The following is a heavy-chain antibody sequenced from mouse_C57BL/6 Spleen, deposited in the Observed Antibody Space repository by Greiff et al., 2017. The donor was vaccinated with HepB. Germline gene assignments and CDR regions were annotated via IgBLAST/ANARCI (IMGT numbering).Heavy chain of an antibody. J-gene: IGHJ4*01. D-gene: IGHD2-1*01. CDR2: INPGSGGT. Sequence: QVQLQQSGAELVRPGTSVKVSCKASGYAFTNYLIEWVKQRPGQGLEWIGVINPGSGGTNYNEKFKGKATLTADKSSSTAYMQLSSLTSEDSAVYFYARSGGKTYYAMDYWGQGTSVTVSS. V-gene: IGHV1-54*01. CDR1: GYAFTNYL. CDR3: ARSGGKTYYAMDY.